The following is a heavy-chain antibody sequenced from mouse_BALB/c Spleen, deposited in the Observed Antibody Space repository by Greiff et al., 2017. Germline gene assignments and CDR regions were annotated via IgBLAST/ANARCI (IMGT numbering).Heavy chain of an antibody. Sequence: DVKLVESGGGLVQPGGSLRLSCATSGFTFTDYYMSWVRQPPGKALEWLGFIRNTANGYTTEYSASVKGRFTISRDNSQSILYLQMNTLRAEDSATYYCARGGQAWFAYWGQGTLVTVSA. D-gene: IGHD3-2*02. CDR2: IRNTANGYTT. CDR3: ARGGQAWFAY. CDR1: GFTFTDYY. J-gene: IGHJ3*01. V-gene: IGHV7-3*02.